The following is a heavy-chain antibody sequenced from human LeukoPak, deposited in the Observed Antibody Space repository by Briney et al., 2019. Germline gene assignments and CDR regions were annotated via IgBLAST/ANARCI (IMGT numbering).Heavy chain of an antibody. V-gene: IGHV4-59*01. D-gene: IGHD3-10*01. Sequence: SETLSLTCTVSGGSITSYYWSWIRQPPGRGLEWIGYIYYSGITDYNPSLKSRVTISVDSSNNQFSLRLTSVTAADTAVYYCARDHGSHWGQGTLVTV. J-gene: IGHJ4*02. CDR3: ARDHGSH. CDR1: GGSITSYY. CDR2: IYYSGIT.